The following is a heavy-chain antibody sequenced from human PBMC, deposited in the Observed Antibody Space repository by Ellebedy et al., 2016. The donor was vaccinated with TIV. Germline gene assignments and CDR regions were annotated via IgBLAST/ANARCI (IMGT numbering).Heavy chain of an antibody. Sequence: GESLKISCAASGFTVSSTHMTWVRQPPGKALEWVSLIYIGGSTYYAYSLQGRFTISRDFSKNTLNLQMNSLRDDDTAVYYCARGVGDCRGPSCYALGYWGQGTLVTVTS. CDR2: IYIGGST. CDR3: ARGVGDCRGPSCYALGY. V-gene: IGHV3-66*01. J-gene: IGHJ4*02. CDR1: GFTVSSTH. D-gene: IGHD2-15*01.